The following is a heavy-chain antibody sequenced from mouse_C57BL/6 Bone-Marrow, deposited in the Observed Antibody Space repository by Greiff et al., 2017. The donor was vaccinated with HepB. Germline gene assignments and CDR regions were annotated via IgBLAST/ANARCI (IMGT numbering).Heavy chain of an antibody. D-gene: IGHD1-1*01. CDR2: IRSKSNNYAT. CDR1: GFSFNTYA. CDR3: VRPTTVGAMDY. J-gene: IGHJ4*01. Sequence: EVQLVESGGGLVQPKGSLKLSCAASGFSFNTYAMNWVRQAPGKGLEWVARIRSKSNNYATYYADSVKDRFTISRDDSESMIYLQMNNLKTEDTAMYYCVRPTTVGAMDYWGQGTSVTVSS. V-gene: IGHV10-1*01.